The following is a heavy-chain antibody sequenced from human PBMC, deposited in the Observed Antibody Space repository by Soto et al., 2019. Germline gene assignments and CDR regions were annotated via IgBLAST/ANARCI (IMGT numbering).Heavy chain of an antibody. D-gene: IGHD3-10*01. Sequence: PGGSLRLSCAASGFTFSDYYMSWIRQAPGKGLEWVSYISSSSSYTNYADSVKGRFTISRDNAKNSLYLQMNSLRAEDTAVYYCASKIYYGSGSYSYWGQGTLVTVSS. J-gene: IGHJ4*02. CDR2: ISSSSSYT. CDR1: GFTFSDYY. V-gene: IGHV3-11*06. CDR3: ASKIYYGSGSYSY.